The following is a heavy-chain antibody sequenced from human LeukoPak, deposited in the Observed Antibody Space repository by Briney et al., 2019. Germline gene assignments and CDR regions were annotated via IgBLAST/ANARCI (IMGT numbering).Heavy chain of an antibody. J-gene: IGHJ4*02. CDR1: GFTFSSYS. Sequence: GGSLRLSCAASGFTFSSYSMNWVRQAPGKGLEWVSSISSSSSYIYYADSVKGRFTISRDNAKNSLYLQMNSLRAEDTAAYYCASSLVPASLDYWGQGTLVTVSS. D-gene: IGHD2-2*01. V-gene: IGHV3-21*01. CDR3: ASSLVPASLDY. CDR2: ISSSSSYI.